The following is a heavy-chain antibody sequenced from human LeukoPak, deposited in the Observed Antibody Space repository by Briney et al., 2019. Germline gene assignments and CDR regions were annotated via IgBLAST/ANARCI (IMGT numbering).Heavy chain of an antibody. J-gene: IGHJ4*02. Sequence: SGGSLRLSCVTSGFTFTSYALYWVRQAPGRGLEYVSAISSNAASTYYAESVKGRFTISRDTSMSTLYLQMGSLRPEDTAVYYCARGVYGNFDYWGQGALVTVSS. CDR1: GFTFTSYA. V-gene: IGHV3-64*02. CDR3: ARGVYGNFDY. D-gene: IGHD3-10*01. CDR2: ISSNAAST.